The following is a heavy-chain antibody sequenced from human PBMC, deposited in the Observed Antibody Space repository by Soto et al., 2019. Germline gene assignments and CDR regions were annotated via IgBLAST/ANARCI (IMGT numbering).Heavy chain of an antibody. D-gene: IGHD1-26*01. CDR2: INPKTGGT. CDR1: GYTFTDYY. J-gene: IGHJ4*02. Sequence: QVQLVQSGAEVRKPGASVKVSCKASGYTFTDYYMHWVRQAPGQGLEWMGWINPKTGGTNYVQQLQGRVTMTRDTSITTAYMELSRLRSDDTAVYYCARDVVGSDYFDSWGQGTLVTVSS. CDR3: ARDVVGSDYFDS. V-gene: IGHV1-2*02.